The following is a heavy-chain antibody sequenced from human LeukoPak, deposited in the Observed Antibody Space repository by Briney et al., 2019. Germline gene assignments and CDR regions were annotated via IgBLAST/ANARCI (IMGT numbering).Heavy chain of an antibody. V-gene: IGHV1-18*01. CDR2: ISAYNGNT. D-gene: IGHD1-26*01. CDR3: ARDQWELLIDNWFDP. CDR1: GYTFTSYG. Sequence: ASVKASCKASGYTFTSYGISWVRQAPGQGLEWMGWISAYNGNTNYAQKLQGRVTMTTDTSTSTAYMELRSLRSDDTAVYYCARDQWELLIDNWFDPWGQGTLITVSS. J-gene: IGHJ5*02.